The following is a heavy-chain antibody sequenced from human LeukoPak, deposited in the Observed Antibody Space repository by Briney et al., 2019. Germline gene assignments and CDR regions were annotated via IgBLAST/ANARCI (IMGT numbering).Heavy chain of an antibody. D-gene: IGHD5-18*01. CDR3: ARARGPGYSYGFRPYYFDY. V-gene: IGHV1-69*05. Sequence: ASVKVSCKASGGTFSSYAISWVRQAPGQGLEWMGGIIPIFGTANYAQKFQGRATITTDESTSTAYMELSSLRSEDTAVYYCARARGPGYSYGFRPYYFDYWGQGTLVTVSS. CDR1: GGTFSSYA. CDR2: IIPIFGTA. J-gene: IGHJ4*02.